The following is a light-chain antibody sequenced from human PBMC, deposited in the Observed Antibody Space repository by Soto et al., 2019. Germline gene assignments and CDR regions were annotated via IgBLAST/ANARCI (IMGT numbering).Light chain of an antibody. V-gene: IGKV3-15*01. Sequence: IVLTQSPGTLSLSPGEGATLSCRASQSVSSDLAWYQQKPGQAPRLLIYGASTRATGFSARFSGSGSGTEFTLTISSLQSEDLAVYYCQQFNYWPWTFGQGTKVDIK. J-gene: IGKJ1*01. CDR1: QSVSSD. CDR3: QQFNYWPWT. CDR2: GAS.